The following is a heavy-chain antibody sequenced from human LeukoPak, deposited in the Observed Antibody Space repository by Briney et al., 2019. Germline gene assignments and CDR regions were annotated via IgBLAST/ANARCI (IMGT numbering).Heavy chain of an antibody. J-gene: IGHJ3*01. CDR3: ARRPTALHAFDL. Sequence: SETLSLTCSVSAXSISSGSVYWGWIRQSPGKGLEWIGSFYSSGSTHYNPSLKTRGTISADTSKNQFSLHLRSVTAADTAIYYCARRPTALHAFDLWGHGTMVTVSS. CDR2: FYSSGST. CDR1: AXSISSGSVY. V-gene: IGHV4-39*01.